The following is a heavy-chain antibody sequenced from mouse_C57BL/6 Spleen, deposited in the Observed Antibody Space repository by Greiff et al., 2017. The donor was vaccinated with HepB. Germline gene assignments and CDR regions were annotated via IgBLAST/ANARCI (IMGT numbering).Heavy chain of an antibody. CDR2: IDPETGGT. CDR3: TRNYDYDGFYWYFDV. Sequence: VQRVESGAELVRPGASVTLSCKASGYTFTDYEMHWVKQTPVHGLEWIGAIDPETGGTAYNQKFKGKAILTADKSSSTAYMELRSLTSEDSAVYYCTRNYDYDGFYWYFDVWGTGTTVTVSS. V-gene: IGHV1-15*01. D-gene: IGHD2-4*01. CDR1: GYTFTDYE. J-gene: IGHJ1*03.